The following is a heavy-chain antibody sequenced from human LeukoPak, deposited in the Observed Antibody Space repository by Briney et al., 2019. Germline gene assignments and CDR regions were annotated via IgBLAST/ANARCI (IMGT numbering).Heavy chain of an antibody. D-gene: IGHD3-22*01. CDR1: GGSISSYY. J-gene: IGHJ3*02. V-gene: IGHV4-4*07. CDR3: ARVHIGYDSGGYFFADAFGI. CDR2: IYTSGST. Sequence: SETLSLTCTVSGGSISSYYWSWIRQPAGKGLEWIWRIYTSGSTNYNPSLKRRVTMSVDTSKNQFSLKLSSVTAADTAVYYCARVHIGYDSGGYFFADAFGIWGQGTMVTVSS.